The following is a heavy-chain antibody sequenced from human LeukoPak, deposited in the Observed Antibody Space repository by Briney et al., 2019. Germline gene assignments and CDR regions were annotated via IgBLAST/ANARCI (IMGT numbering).Heavy chain of an antibody. CDR1: GGTFSSYA. CDR2: IIPILGIA. D-gene: IGHD3-10*01. CDR3: ARTSGSSAVPFDY. J-gene: IGHJ4*02. Sequence: GASVKVSCKASGGTFSSYAISWVRQAPGQGLEWMGRIIPILGIANYAQKFQGRVTMTRDASTSTLYMELRSLTSEDTAVYYCARTSGSSAVPFDYWGQGTLVTVSS. V-gene: IGHV1-69*04.